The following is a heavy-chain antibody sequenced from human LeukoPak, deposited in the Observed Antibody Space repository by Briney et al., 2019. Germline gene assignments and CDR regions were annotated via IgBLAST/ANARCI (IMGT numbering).Heavy chain of an antibody. D-gene: IGHD3-22*01. CDR2: ISSSSSYI. Sequence: GGSLRLSCAASGFTFSSYSMNWVRQAPGKGLEWVSSISSSSSYIYYADSVKGRFTISRDNAKNSLYLQMNSLRAEDTAVYYCARGRIVVLGYMDVWGKGTTVTVSS. CDR1: GFTFSSYS. V-gene: IGHV3-21*01. J-gene: IGHJ6*03. CDR3: ARGRIVVLGYMDV.